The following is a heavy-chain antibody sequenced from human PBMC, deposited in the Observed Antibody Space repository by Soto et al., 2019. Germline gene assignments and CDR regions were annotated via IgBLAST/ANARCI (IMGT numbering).Heavy chain of an antibody. CDR3: ARAEYYYDSSGYYEPY. Sequence: ASVKVSCKASGGTFSSYAISWVRQAPGQGLEWMGGIIPIFGTANYAQKFKGRVTITADESTSTAYMELSSLRSEDTAVYYCARAEYYYDSSGYYEPYWGQGTLVTVSS. CDR2: IIPIFGTA. J-gene: IGHJ4*02. V-gene: IGHV1-69*13. D-gene: IGHD3-22*01. CDR1: GGTFSSYA.